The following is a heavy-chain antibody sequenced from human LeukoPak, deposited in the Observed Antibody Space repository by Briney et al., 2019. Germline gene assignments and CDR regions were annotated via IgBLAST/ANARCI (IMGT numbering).Heavy chain of an antibody. V-gene: IGHV3-23*01. J-gene: IGHJ6*04. D-gene: IGHD3-10*01. CDR3: AKASAGSGRALYYYGMVV. CDR1: GFPFSSYA. CDR2: ISASGGST. Sequence: PGGSLRLSCAASGFPFSSYAMTWVRQAPGKGLEWVSAISASGGSTYYADSVRGRFTISRDNSKNTLYLQMNSLRAEDTAVYYCAKASAGSGRALYYYGMVVWGKGTTVTVSS.